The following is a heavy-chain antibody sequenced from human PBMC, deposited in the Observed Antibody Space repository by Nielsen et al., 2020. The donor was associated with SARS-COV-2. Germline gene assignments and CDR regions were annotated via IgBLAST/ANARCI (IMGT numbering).Heavy chain of an antibody. J-gene: IGHJ6*02. V-gene: IGHV3-73*01. CDR1: GFTFSGSA. Sequence: GESLKISCAASGFTFSGSAMHWVRQASGKGLEWVGRIRSKANSYATAYAASVKGRFTISRDDSKNTAYLQMNSLKTEDTAVYYCTSTQYSSSWYLRPGNGMDVWGQGTTVTVSS. CDR3: TSTQYSSSWYLRPGNGMDV. D-gene: IGHD6-13*01. CDR2: IRSKANSYAT.